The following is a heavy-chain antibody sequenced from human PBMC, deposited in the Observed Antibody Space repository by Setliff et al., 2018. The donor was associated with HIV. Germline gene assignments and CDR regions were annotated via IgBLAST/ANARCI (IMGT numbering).Heavy chain of an antibody. D-gene: IGHD3-10*01. CDR3: AAASNRRVRGVNLHYYYYMDV. CDR2: IVVGSYNT. Sequence: SVKVSCKASGFTFTNSAMQWVRQARGQRLEWIGWIVVGSYNTNYAQKSQERVTITRDLSTSTAYMELSSLRSEDTAVYYCAAASNRRVRGVNLHYYYYMDVWGKGTTVTVSS. J-gene: IGHJ6*03. CDR1: GFTFTNSA. V-gene: IGHV1-58*02.